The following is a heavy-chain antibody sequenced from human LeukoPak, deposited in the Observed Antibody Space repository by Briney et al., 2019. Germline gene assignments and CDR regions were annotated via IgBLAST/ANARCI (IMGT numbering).Heavy chain of an antibody. J-gene: IGHJ4*02. CDR1: GGSISSGSYY. V-gene: IGHV4-61*02. D-gene: IGHD3-22*01. Sequence: PSETLSLTCTVSGGSISSGSYYWSWIRQPAGKGLEWIGRIYTSGSTNYNPSLKSRVTISVDTSKNQFSLKLSSVTAADTAVYYCARAPESYYYDSSGYYSDYWGQGTLVTVSS. CDR3: ARAPESYYYDSSGYYSDY. CDR2: IYTSGST.